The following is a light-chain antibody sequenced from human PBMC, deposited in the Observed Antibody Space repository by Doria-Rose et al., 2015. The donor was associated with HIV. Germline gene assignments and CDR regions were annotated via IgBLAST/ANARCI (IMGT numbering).Light chain of an antibody. Sequence: SSLSASVGDRLTITCQASQDISNYLNWYQQKPGKAPKLLIYDASNLERGVPSRFSGSGSGTDFTFTISSLQPEDIATYYSQQYDDLPYTFGQGTNLKIK. V-gene: IGKV1-33*01. CDR3: QQYDDLPYT. J-gene: IGKJ2*01. CDR2: DAS. CDR1: QDISNY.